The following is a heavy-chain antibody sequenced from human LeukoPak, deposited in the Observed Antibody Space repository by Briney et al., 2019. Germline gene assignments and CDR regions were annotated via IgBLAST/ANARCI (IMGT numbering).Heavy chain of an antibody. CDR1: DYSIGSGYS. CDR2: ISHDGTT. V-gene: IGHV4-38-2*02. J-gene: IGHJ4*02. D-gene: IGHD3-22*01. Sequence: PSETLSLTCTVSDYSIGSGYSWGWIRQPPGKGLEWIAAISHDGTTFYNPSLKSRVTMTLDTSRNQVSLRLSSVTAADTAVYYCARDLSVYYYYYFDFWGQGNLVTVSS. CDR3: ARDLSVYYYYYFDF.